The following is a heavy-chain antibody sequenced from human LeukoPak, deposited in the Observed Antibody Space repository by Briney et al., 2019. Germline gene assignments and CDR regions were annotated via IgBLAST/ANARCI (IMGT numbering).Heavy chain of an antibody. Sequence: MPSETLSLTCAVYGGSFSGYYWSWIRQPPGKGLEWIGSIYHSGSTYYNPSLKSRVTISVDTSKNQFSLKLSSVTAADTAVYYCARHPRPFYYGSGLRFDPWGQGTLVTVSS. V-gene: IGHV4-34*01. CDR2: IYHSGST. CDR1: GGSFSGYY. CDR3: ARHPRPFYYGSGLRFDP. D-gene: IGHD3-10*01. J-gene: IGHJ5*02.